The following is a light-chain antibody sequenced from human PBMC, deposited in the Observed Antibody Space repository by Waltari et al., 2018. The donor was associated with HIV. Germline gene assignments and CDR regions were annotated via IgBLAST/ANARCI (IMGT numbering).Light chain of an antibody. Sequence: QSVLTQPPSVSGAPGQRVSISCSGGSSNIGSGYDVHWYQQFPGRAPKVLIYPNTNRPSGVPDRFSGSKSGYSASLVITGLQAEDDADYYCQSYDSSLSGWVFGGGTKLTVL. J-gene: IGLJ3*02. CDR1: SSNIGSGYD. CDR3: QSYDSSLSGWV. CDR2: PNT. V-gene: IGLV1-40*01.